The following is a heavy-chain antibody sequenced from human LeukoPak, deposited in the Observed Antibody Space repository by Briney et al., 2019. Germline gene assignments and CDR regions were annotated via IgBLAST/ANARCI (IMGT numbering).Heavy chain of an antibody. D-gene: IGHD1/OR15-1a*01. CDR1: GLTFSSYG. CDR3: ARTLEHGNY. Sequence: GGSLRLSCAASGLTFSSYGMNWVRQAPGKGLEWVSYISSSGGTIYYADSVKGRFTISRDNAKNSLYLQMNSLRAEDTAVYYCARTLEHGNYWGQGILVTVSS. J-gene: IGHJ4*02. V-gene: IGHV3-48*03. CDR2: ISSSGGTI.